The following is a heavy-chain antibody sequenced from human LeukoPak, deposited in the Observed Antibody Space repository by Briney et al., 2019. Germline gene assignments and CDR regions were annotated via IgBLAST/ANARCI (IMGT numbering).Heavy chain of an antibody. CDR3: ARSRKVAGPFDY. CDR2: IYYSGST. D-gene: IGHD6-19*01. V-gene: IGHV4-59*01. CDR1: GGSISSYY. J-gene: IGHJ4*02. Sequence: SETLSLTCTVSGGSISSYYWSWLRQPPGKGLEWIGYIYYSGSTNYNPSLKSRVTISVDTSKNQFSLKLSSVTAADTAVYYCARSRKVAGPFDYWGQGTLVTVSS.